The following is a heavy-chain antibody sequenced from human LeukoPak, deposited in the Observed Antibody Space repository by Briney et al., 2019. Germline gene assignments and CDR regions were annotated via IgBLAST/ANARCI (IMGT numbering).Heavy chain of an antibody. J-gene: IGHJ4*02. V-gene: IGHV3-30-3*01. CDR2: ISYDGSNK. CDR1: GFTFSSYA. CDR3: ARDGSGAYCGGDCYSEFDY. D-gene: IGHD2-21*02. Sequence: PGGSLRLSCAASGFTFSSYAMHWVRQAPGKGLEWVAVISYDGSNKYYADSVKGRFTISRDNSKNTLYLQMNSLRAEDTAVYYCARDGSGAYCGGDCYSEFDYWGQGTLVTVSS.